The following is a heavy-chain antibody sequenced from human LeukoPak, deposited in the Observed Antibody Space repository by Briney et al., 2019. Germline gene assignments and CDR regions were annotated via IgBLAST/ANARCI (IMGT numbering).Heavy chain of an antibody. J-gene: IGHJ4*02. V-gene: IGHV1-2*02. CDR3: AREEHSSSRYFDS. D-gene: IGHD6-13*01. CDR1: GYTFTGYY. Sequence: GASVKVSCKASGYTFTGYYMYWVRQAPGQGLEWMGFINPDSGGTNYAQKFQGRVTMTRDTSISTAYMELSRLRSDDTAVYYCAREEHSSSRYFDSWGQGTLVTVSS. CDR2: INPDSGGT.